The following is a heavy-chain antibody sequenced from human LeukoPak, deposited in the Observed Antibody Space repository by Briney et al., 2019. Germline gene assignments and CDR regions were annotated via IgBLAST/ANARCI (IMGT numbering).Heavy chain of an antibody. CDR3: ARDKGTYSGGYHPFDY. D-gene: IGHD1-26*01. CDR1: GGSISSYY. Sequence: SETLSLTCTVSGGSISSYYWSWIRQPPGKGLEWIGYIYYSGSTNYNPSLKSRVTISVDTSKNQFSLKLSSVTAADTAVYYCARDKGTYSGGYHPFDYWGQGTLVTVSS. V-gene: IGHV4-59*12. CDR2: IYYSGST. J-gene: IGHJ4*02.